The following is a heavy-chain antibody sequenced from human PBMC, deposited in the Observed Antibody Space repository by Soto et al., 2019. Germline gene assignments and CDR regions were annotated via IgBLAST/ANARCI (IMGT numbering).Heavy chain of an antibody. V-gene: IGHV3-23*01. CDR3: AKDVDNTYYYDSSGYFGLLFDY. Sequence: GGSLRLSCAASGFTFSSYAMSWVRQAPGKGLEWVSAISGSGGSTYYADSVKGRFTISRDNSKNTLYLQMNSLRAEDTAVYYCAKDVDNTYYYDSSGYFGLLFDYWGQGTLVTVSS. J-gene: IGHJ4*02. CDR1: GFTFSSYA. CDR2: ISGSGGST. D-gene: IGHD3-22*01.